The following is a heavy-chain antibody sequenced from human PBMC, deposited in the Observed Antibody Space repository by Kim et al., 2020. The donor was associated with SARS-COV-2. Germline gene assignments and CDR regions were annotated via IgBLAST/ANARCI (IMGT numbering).Heavy chain of an antibody. V-gene: IGHV3-33*01. CDR3: AREGGNTGYYSIDS. Sequence: GGSLRLSSASSEFTFSHYAIHWVRQAPGKGLEWVAVIWHDESKKYYVDSVKGRFTISRDNSNNTLYLQMNSLRAEDTAVYYCAREGGNTGYYSIDSWGQG. D-gene: IGHD3-22*01. CDR1: EFTFSHYA. J-gene: IGHJ5*01. CDR2: IWHDESKK.